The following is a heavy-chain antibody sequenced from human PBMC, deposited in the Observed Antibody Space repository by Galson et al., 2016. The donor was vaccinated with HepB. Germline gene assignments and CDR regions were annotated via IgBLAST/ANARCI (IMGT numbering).Heavy chain of an antibody. D-gene: IGHD1-14*01. J-gene: IGHJ4*02. CDR3: ASDTAGGVDY. V-gene: IGHV4-31*03. CDR1: GGSISSGNYY. CDR2: IYYSGST. Sequence: TLSLTCTVSGGSISSGNYYWSWIRQHPGKGLEWIGYIYYSGSTYYNPSLKSRVTMSVDTSKNQFSRKLSSVTAADTAVYYCASDTAGGVDYWGQGTLVTVSS.